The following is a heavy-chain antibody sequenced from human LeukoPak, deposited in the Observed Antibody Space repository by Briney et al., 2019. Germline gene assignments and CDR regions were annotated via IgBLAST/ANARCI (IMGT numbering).Heavy chain of an antibody. Sequence: SSETLSLTCTVSGYSISSAFYWGWIRLPPGKGLEWIGSIFHRGTTYYNTSLQSRVNLSMDTSKNQFSLKLSSLTTEDTAIYYSARDGYYGSGSPGWFGPWGQGTLVVVSS. CDR1: GYSISSAFY. D-gene: IGHD3-10*01. V-gene: IGHV4-38-2*02. CDR3: ARDGYYGSGSPGWFGP. CDR2: IFHRGTT. J-gene: IGHJ5*02.